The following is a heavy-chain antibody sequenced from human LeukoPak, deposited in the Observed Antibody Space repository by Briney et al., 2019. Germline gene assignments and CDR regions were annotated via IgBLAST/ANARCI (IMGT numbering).Heavy chain of an antibody. J-gene: IGHJ4*02. CDR2: ISGYSGNT. Sequence: ASVKVSCKASGYIFTNYGISWVRQAPGQGLEWMGWISGYSGNTNYAQSLQGRVTMTTGTSSSTAYMELRSLRSDDTAVYYCARDAEYRSGWFDYWGQGTLVTVSP. D-gene: IGHD6-19*01. CDR3: ARDAEYRSGWFDY. CDR1: GYIFTNYG. V-gene: IGHV1-18*01.